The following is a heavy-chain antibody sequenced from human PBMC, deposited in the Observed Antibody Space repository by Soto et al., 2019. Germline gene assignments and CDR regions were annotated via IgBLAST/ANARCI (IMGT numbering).Heavy chain of an antibody. Sequence: EVQLVESGGGLVKPGGSLRLSCAASGFTFSSYSMNWVRQAPGKGLEWVSSISSSSSYIYYAGSVKGRFTISRDNAKNSLNLQMNSLRAEDTAVYYCARESDYGDYDYWGQGTLVTVSS. CDR2: ISSSSSYI. J-gene: IGHJ4*02. CDR3: ARESDYGDYDY. V-gene: IGHV3-21*01. CDR1: GFTFSSYS. D-gene: IGHD4-17*01.